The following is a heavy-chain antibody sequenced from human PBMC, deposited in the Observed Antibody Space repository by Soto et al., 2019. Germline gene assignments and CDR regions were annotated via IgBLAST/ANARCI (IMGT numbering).Heavy chain of an antibody. Sequence: PSETLSLTCDVSGGSIKTDNWWTWVRQSPGKGLEWIGEIYHSGSALYNPFLNNRLTISIDKSKKHFPLSVFSLTAADTALYFRAGAESVLIATGFNLWGEGIQVTVTS. J-gene: IGHJ4*02. V-gene: IGHV4-4*02. CDR1: GGSIKTDNW. CDR3: AGAESVLIATGFNL. D-gene: IGHD2-21*01. CDR2: IYHSGSA.